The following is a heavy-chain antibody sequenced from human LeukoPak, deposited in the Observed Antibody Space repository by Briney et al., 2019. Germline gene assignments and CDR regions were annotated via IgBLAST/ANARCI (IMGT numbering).Heavy chain of an antibody. CDR1: GGSLSSGGYY. D-gene: IGHD1-14*01. Sequence: SETLSLTCTVSGGSLSSGGYYWSWIRQPPGKGLEWIGYIYHSGSTYYNPSLKSRVTISVDRSKNQFSLKLSSVTAADTAVYYCARAPRSQGFDYWGQGTLVTVSS. V-gene: IGHV4-30-2*01. CDR3: ARAPRSQGFDY. CDR2: IYHSGST. J-gene: IGHJ4*02.